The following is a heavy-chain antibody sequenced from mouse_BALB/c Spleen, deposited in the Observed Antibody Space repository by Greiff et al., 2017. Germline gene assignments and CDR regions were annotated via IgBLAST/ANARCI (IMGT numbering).Heavy chain of an antibody. CDR2: ISSGGSYT. CDR3: ARSDSSGYVFAY. Sequence: EVKVVESGGGLVKPGGSLKLSCAASGFTFSSYAMSWVRQSPEKRLEWVAEISSGGSYTYYPDTVTGRFTISRDNAKNTLYLEMSSLRSEDTAMYYCARSDSSGYVFAYWGQGTLVTVSA. V-gene: IGHV5-9-4*01. D-gene: IGHD3-2*01. J-gene: IGHJ3*01. CDR1: GFTFSSYA.